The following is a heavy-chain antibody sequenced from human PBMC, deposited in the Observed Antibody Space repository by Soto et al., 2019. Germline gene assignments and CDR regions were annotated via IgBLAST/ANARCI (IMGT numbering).Heavy chain of an antibody. CDR3: ARDSSGWYYFDY. V-gene: IGHV2-5*02. D-gene: IGHD6-19*01. Sequence: ESGPTLVNPTQTLTLTCTFSGFSLSTSGVGVGWIRQPPGKALEWLALIYWDDDKRYSPSLKSRLTITKDTSKNQVVLTMTNMDPVGTATYYCARDSSGWYYFDYWGQGTLVTVSS. J-gene: IGHJ4*02. CDR1: GFSLSTSGVG. CDR2: IYWDDDK.